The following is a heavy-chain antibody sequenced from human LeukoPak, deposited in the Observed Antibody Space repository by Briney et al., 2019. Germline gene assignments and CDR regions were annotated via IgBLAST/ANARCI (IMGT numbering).Heavy chain of an antibody. V-gene: IGHV1-18*01. CDR1: GYTFTSYG. D-gene: IGHD3-10*01. Sequence: ASVKVSCKASGYTFTSYGISWVRQAPGQGLEWMGWISAYNGNTNYAQKLQGRVTMTTDTSTSTAYMELRSLRSDDTAVYYCARNRVDAGFFWFGELLPWFDPWGQGTLVTVSS. CDR3: ARNRVDAGFFWFGELLPWFDP. CDR2: ISAYNGNT. J-gene: IGHJ5*02.